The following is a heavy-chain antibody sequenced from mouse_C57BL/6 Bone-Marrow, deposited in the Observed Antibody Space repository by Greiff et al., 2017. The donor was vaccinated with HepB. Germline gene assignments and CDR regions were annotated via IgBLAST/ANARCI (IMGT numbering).Heavy chain of an antibody. CDR3: ERGGGTTVVGYYFDY. V-gene: IGHV5-16*01. Sequence: DVMLVESEGGLVQPGRSMKLSCTASGFTFSDYYMAWVRQVPEKGLEWVANINYDGSSTYYLDSLKGRFIFSIDNAKNFIYLQMSSLKYEDTATYDCERGGGTTVVGYYFDYWGQGTTLTVSS. CDR2: INYDGSST. CDR1: GFTFSDYY. J-gene: IGHJ2*01. D-gene: IGHD1-1*01.